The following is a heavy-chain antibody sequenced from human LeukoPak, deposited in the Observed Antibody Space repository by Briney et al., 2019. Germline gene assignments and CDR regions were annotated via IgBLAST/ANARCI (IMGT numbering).Heavy chain of an antibody. CDR1: GDSIRNYY. V-gene: IGHV4-59*08. CDR3: ARLSNPYGGFHLDF. CDR2: IHYSGRT. Sequence: SETLSLACTVSGDSIRNYYWSWIRQPPGKGLEWIGYIHYSGRTNYSPSLKRRVTMSVDTSKNQFSLRLSSVTAADTAFYYCARLSNPYGGFHLDFWGQGTLVTVSS. J-gene: IGHJ4*02. D-gene: IGHD3-10*01.